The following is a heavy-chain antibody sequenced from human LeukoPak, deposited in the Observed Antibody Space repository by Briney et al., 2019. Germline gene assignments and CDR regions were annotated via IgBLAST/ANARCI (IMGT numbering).Heavy chain of an antibody. V-gene: IGHV3-9*01. Sequence: GGSLRLSCAASGFTFEDYAMHWVRQAPGKGLERVSGIRWHSGSIGYADSVKGRFTISRDNAKNSLYLQMNSLRAEDTALYYCAKDWSQYSSGWGGYYYGMDVWGQGTTVTVSS. CDR2: IRWHSGSI. D-gene: IGHD6-19*01. J-gene: IGHJ6*02. CDR1: GFTFEDYA. CDR3: AKDWSQYSSGWGGYYYGMDV.